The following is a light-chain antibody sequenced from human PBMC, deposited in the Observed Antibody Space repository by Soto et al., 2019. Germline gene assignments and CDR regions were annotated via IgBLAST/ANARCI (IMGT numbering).Light chain of an antibody. J-gene: IGKJ5*01. CDR1: QGMSSN. CDR3: QQLHSYPLT. CDR2: AAS. Sequence: IQLTQSPSSLSAAVGDRVIITCRASQGMSSNLAWYQQKPGEAPKLLIYAASTLQSGVSSRFSGSGSGTDFTLTISSLQPEDFATYYCQQLHSYPLTFGQGTRLE. V-gene: IGKV1-9*01.